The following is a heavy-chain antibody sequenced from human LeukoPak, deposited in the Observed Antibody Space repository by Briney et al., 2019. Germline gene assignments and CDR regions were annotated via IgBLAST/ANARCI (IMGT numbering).Heavy chain of an antibody. V-gene: IGHV3-49*04. CDR1: GFTFGDYA. D-gene: IGHD6-19*01. CDR3: GAGLYYFDY. CDR2: IRSKAYGGTT. Sequence: GGSQRLSCTASGFTFGDYAMGWVRQAPGKGLEWVGFIRSKAYGGTTEYAASVKGRFTISRDDSKSIAYLQMNSLKAEDTAVYYCGAGLYYFDYWGQGTLVTVSS. J-gene: IGHJ4*02.